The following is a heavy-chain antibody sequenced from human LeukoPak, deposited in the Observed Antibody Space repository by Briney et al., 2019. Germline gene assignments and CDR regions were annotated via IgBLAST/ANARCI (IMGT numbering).Heavy chain of an antibody. CDR1: GFTFSSYG. Sequence: GGSLRLSCAASGFTFSSYGMHWVRQAPGKGLEWVSFIRSDGSNKYYADSVKGRFTISRDNSKNTLYLQMNSLRAEDTAVYYCASAHRYYYGSGSYLRQDYWGQGTLVTVSS. CDR2: IRSDGSNK. D-gene: IGHD3-10*01. V-gene: IGHV3-30*02. J-gene: IGHJ4*02. CDR3: ASAHRYYYGSGSYLRQDY.